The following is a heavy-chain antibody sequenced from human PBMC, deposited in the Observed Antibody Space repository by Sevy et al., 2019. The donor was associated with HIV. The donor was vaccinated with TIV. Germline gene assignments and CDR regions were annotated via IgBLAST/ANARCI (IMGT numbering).Heavy chain of an antibody. CDR1: GFSFSKAW. CDR3: TTDLSSGSFKVY. J-gene: IGHJ4*02. Sequence: GGSLRLSCAASGFSFSKAWMSWVRQAPGKGLEWVGRIKSKSDGGATDYTAPVKGRFTISRDDSEGTVFLQMTSLKVGDTAVYYCTTDLSSGSFKVYWGQGTLVTVSS. V-gene: IGHV3-15*01. CDR2: IKSKSDGGAT. D-gene: IGHD6-19*01.